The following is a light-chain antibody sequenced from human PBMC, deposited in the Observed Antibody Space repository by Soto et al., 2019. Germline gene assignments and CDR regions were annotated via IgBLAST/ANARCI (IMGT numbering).Light chain of an antibody. CDR1: SSDVGGYNF. Sequence: QSALTQPRSVSGSPGQSVTISCTGTSSDVGGYNFVSWYRQHPGKAPKFLIYDVSKRPSGVPDRFSGSKSANTASLTISGLQAEDEADYYCCSYAGSYSWVFGGGTKLTVL. V-gene: IGLV2-11*01. CDR3: CSYAGSYSWV. CDR2: DVS. J-gene: IGLJ3*02.